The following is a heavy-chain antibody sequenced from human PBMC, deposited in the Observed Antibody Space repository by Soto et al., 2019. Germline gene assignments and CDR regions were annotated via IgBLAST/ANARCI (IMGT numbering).Heavy chain of an antibody. CDR1: GGTFSRFA. Sequence: SVKVSCKASGGTFSRFAISWVRQAPGQGLVLMGGIIPIFGTANYSQTFQGRVTITADESTSTAYMELSSLRSEDTAVYYCAIKYSSPPYYYGMDVWGQGTTVTVSS. V-gene: IGHV1-69*01. D-gene: IGHD6-6*01. CDR2: IIPIFGTA. J-gene: IGHJ6*02. CDR3: AIKYSSPPYYYGMDV.